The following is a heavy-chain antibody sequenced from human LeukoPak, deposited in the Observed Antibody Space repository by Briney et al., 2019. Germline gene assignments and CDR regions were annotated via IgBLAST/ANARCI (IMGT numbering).Heavy chain of an antibody. CDR2: INPSGGST. J-gene: IGHJ6*03. CDR1: GYTFTSYY. Sequence: ASVKVSCKASGYTFTSYYMHWVRQAPGQGLEWMGIINPSGGSTSYAQKFQGRVTMTRDMSTSTVYMELRSLRSDDTAVYYCARDSSGWYWYYYYYMDVWGKGTTVTISS. D-gene: IGHD6-19*01. CDR3: ARDSSGWYWYYYYYMDV. V-gene: IGHV1-46*01.